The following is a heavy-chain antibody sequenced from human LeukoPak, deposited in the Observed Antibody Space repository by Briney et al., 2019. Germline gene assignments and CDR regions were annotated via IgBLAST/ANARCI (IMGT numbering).Heavy chain of an antibody. J-gene: IGHJ3*02. D-gene: IGHD3-22*01. CDR2: ISSSSSYI. CDR1: GFTFSSYS. CDR3: ARSTLVVPGAFDI. V-gene: IGHV3-21*01. Sequence: PGGSLRLSCAASGFTFSSYSMNWVRQAPGKGLEWVSSISSSSSYIYYADSVKGRFTISRDNAKNSLYLQMNSLRAEDTAVYYCARSTLVVPGAFDIWGQGTMVTVSS.